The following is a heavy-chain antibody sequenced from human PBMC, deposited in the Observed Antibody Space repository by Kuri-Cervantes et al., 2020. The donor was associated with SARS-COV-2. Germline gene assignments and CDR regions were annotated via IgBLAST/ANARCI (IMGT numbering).Heavy chain of an antibody. CDR2: ISAYNGNT. D-gene: IGHD1-26*01. J-gene: IGHJ4*02. V-gene: IGHV1-18*01. CDR1: GYAFTSYG. Sequence: ASVKVSCKASGYAFTSYGISWVRQAPGQGLEWMGWISAYNGNTNYAQKFQGRVTMTRDTSISTAYMELSRLRSDGTAVYYCARGRITWERRGGVDYWGQGTLVTVSS. CDR3: ARGRITWERRGGVDY.